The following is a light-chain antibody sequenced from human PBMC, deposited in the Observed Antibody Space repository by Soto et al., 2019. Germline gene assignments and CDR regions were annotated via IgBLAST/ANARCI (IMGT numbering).Light chain of an antibody. CDR2: AAS. CDR1: QTIRSD. Sequence: DIEMTHSPSSLSASVGARFTITCRASQTIRSDLNWYQQKPGKAPKLLIFAASSLQSGVPSRFSGSRSGPDFTLTISSLQPEDFATYYCQQSYSIPPTFGQGTKVDIK. V-gene: IGKV1-39*01. CDR3: QQSYSIPPT. J-gene: IGKJ1*01.